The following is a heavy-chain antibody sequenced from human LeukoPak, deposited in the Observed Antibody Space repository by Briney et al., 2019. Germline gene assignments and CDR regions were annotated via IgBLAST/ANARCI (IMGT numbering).Heavy chain of an antibody. V-gene: IGHV4-4*02. Sequence: KPSATLSLTCAVSGGSISSSNWWSWVRQPPGKGLEWIGEIYHSGSTNYNPSLKSRVTISVDKSKNQFSLKLSSVTAADTAVYYCARDPYSSSSQNTWFDPWGQGTLVTVSS. J-gene: IGHJ5*02. CDR2: IYHSGST. CDR1: GGSISSSNW. D-gene: IGHD6-6*01. CDR3: ARDPYSSSSQNTWFDP.